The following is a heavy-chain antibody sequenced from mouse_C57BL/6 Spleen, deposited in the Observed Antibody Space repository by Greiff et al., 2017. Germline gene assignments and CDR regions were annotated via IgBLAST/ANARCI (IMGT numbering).Heavy chain of an antibody. V-gene: IGHV5-17*01. CDR2: ISSGSSTI. CDR3: ARSLGDY. J-gene: IGHJ2*01. Sequence: EVKVEESGGGLVKPGGSLKLSCAASGFTFSDYGMHWVRQAPEKGLEWVAYISSGSSTIYYADTVKGRFTISRDNAKNTLFLQMTSLRSEDTAMYYCARSLGDYWGQGTTLTVSS. D-gene: IGHD3-1*01. CDR1: GFTFSDYG.